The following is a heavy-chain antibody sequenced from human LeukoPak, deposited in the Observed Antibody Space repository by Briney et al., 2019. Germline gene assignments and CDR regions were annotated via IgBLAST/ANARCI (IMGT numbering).Heavy chain of an antibody. J-gene: IGHJ4*02. V-gene: IGHV3-30*03. CDR1: GFIFSNYG. CDR2: ISYDGSNK. D-gene: IGHD6-19*01. CDR3: ATTLGSGWKFDY. Sequence: HPGGSLRLSCAASGFIFSNYGIHWVRQAPGKGLEWVAVISYDGSNKYADSVKGRFTISRDNSKNTLFLQMNSLRPDDTAVYYCATTLGSGWKFDYWGQGTLVTVSS.